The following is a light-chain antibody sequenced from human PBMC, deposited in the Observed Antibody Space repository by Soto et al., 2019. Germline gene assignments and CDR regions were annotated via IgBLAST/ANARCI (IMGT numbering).Light chain of an antibody. V-gene: IGKV1-39*01. CDR2: ASS. CDR3: QQTYSSPLT. CDR1: QSISIF. Sequence: DIPMTQSPSSLSASVGDRVTITCRASQSISIFLTWYQQKPGKAPRLLIYASSTLQSGVPSRFSGSGSGTDFTLTISSLHPEDFATYYCQQTYSSPLTFGGGTKVDIK. J-gene: IGKJ4*01.